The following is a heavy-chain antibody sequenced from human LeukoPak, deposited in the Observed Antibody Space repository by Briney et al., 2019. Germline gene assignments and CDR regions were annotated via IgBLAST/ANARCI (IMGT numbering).Heavy chain of an antibody. J-gene: IGHJ6*03. CDR3: ARVIYWNYPVDYYYYYVDV. V-gene: IGHV1-69*05. CDR2: IIPIFGTA. Sequence: SVKVSCKASGGTFSSYAISWVRQAPGQGLEWMGGIIPIFGTANYAQKFQGRVTITTDESTSTAYMELSSLRSEDTAVYYCARVIYWNYPVDYYYYYVDVWGKGTTVTVSS. CDR1: GGTFSSYA. D-gene: IGHD1-7*01.